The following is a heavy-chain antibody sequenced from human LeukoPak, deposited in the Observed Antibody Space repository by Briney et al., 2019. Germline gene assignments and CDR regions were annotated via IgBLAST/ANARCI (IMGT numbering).Heavy chain of an antibody. CDR1: GGTFSSYA. D-gene: IGHD3-22*01. CDR2: TIPMFGTA. Sequence: SVKVSCKASGGTFSSYAISGVRQAPGQGLEWMGGTIPMFGTAHYAQKFQGRVTVTADQSTGTVYMELNSLRSEDTAVYHCARGAYYYDSSGLEGGYYMDVWGKGTTVTISS. V-gene: IGHV1-69*13. CDR3: ARGAYYYDSSGLEGGYYMDV. J-gene: IGHJ6*03.